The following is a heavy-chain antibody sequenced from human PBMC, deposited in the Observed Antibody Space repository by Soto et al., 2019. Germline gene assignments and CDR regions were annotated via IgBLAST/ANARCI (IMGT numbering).Heavy chain of an antibody. CDR3: ARDVPRSQNPSGYMDV. J-gene: IGHJ6*03. CDR1: GGTFSSYT. D-gene: IGHD3-10*01. Sequence: GASVKVSCKASGGTFSSYTISWVRQAPGQGLEWMGRIIPILGIANYAQKFQGRVTITADKSTSTAYMELSSLRSEDTAVYYCARDVPRSQNPSGYMDVWGKGTTVTVSS. V-gene: IGHV1-69*04. CDR2: IIPILGIA.